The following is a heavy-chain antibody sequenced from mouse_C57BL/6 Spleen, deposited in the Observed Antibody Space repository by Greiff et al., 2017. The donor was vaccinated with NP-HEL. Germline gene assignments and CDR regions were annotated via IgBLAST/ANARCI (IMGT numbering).Heavy chain of an antibody. CDR1: GYTFTSYW. Sequence: VQLQQSGAELVKPGASVKLSCKASGYTFTSYWMHWVKQRPGQGLEWIGMIHPNSGSTNYNEKFKSKATLTVDKSSSTAYMQLSSLTSEDSAVYYCARYPAYYAYFDVWGTGTTVTVSS. V-gene: IGHV1-64*01. CDR2: IHPNSGST. J-gene: IGHJ1*03. CDR3: ARYPAYYAYFDV. D-gene: IGHD2-10*01.